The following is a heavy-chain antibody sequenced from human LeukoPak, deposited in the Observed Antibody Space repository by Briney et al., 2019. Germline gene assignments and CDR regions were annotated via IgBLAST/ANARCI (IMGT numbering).Heavy chain of an antibody. J-gene: IGHJ4*02. CDR2: IIPIFGTA. Sequence: ASVKVPCKASGGTFSSYAISWVRQAPGQGLEWMGGIIPIFGTANYAQKFQGRVTITADESTSTAYMELSSLRSEDTAVYYCARGGDDYGDKGTFYFDYWGQGTLVTVSS. CDR1: GGTFSSYA. D-gene: IGHD4-17*01. V-gene: IGHV1-69*13. CDR3: ARGGDDYGDKGTFYFDY.